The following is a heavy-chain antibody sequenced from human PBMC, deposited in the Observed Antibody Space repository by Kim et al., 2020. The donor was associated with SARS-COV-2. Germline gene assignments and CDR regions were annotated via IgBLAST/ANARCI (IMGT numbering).Heavy chain of an antibody. V-gene: IGHV3-7*01. D-gene: IGHD2-15*01. CDR3: ARDYGSLGY. J-gene: IGHJ4*02. CDR2: GSEK. Sequence: GSEKYHVDSMKGRFTISRDNAKNSLYLEMNSLRPEDTAVYYCARDYGSLGYWGQGTLVTVSS.